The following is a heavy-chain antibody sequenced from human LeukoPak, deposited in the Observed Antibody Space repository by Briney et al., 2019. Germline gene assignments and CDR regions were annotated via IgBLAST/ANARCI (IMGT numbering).Heavy chain of an antibody. V-gene: IGHV3-23*01. J-gene: IGHJ4*02. CDR1: GFTFSSYA. CDR2: IEVGGAIT. Sequence: GGSLRLSCAASGFTFSSYAMTWVRRAPGKGLEWVSTIEVGGAITHYAASVKGRFTISRDNSKNTLYLQMNSLRAEDTAVYYCARDGSTQYSGSYPFDYWGQGTLVTVSS. CDR3: ARDGSTQYSGSYPFDY. D-gene: IGHD1-26*01.